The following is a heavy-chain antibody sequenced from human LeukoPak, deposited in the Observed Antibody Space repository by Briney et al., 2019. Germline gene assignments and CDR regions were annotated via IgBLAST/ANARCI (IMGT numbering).Heavy chain of an antibody. CDR1: GGSIGGYY. Sequence: SETLSLTCSVSGGSIGGYYFSWIRQPPGKGLECIGYIYYSGSTKYNPSLKSRVTISVDTSKKQFSLKLSSVTAADTAVYYCARAGTVLGADFDYWGQGTLVTVSS. CDR3: ARAGTVLGADFDY. J-gene: IGHJ4*02. CDR2: IYYSGST. D-gene: IGHD1-26*01. V-gene: IGHV4-59*01.